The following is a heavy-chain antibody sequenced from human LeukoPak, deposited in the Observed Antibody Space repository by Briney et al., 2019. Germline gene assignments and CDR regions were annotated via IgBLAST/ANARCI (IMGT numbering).Heavy chain of an antibody. J-gene: IGHJ6*02. CDR2: ISGGGVTT. CDR3: ARNHQLGGHSYYYYGMDV. V-gene: IGHV3-23*01. D-gene: IGHD3-16*01. Sequence: GGSLRLSCVGSGFTSIAYALTWARQAPGKGLEWVSGISGGGVTTYYTDSVKGRFTISRDNSKNTLYLQMNSLRADDTAIYYCARNHQLGGHSYYYYGMDVWGQGTTVTVSS. CDR1: GFTSIAYA.